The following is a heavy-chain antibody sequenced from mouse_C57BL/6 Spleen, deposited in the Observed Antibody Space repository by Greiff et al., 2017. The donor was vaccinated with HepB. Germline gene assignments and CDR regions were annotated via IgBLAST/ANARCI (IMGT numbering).Heavy chain of an antibody. D-gene: IGHD6-1*01. V-gene: IGHV1-50*01. CDR1: GYTFTSYW. J-gene: IGHJ2*01. CDR3: ARFIGLSFDY. Sequence: QVQLQQPGAELVKPGASVKLSCKASGYTFTSYWMQWVKQRPGQGLEWIGEIDPSDSYTNYNQKFKGKATLTVDTSSSTAYMQLSSLTSEDSAVYYCARFIGLSFDYWGQGTTLTVSS. CDR2: IDPSDSYT.